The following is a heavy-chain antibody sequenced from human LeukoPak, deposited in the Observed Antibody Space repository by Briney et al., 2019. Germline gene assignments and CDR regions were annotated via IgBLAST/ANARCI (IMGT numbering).Heavy chain of an antibody. J-gene: IGHJ4*02. V-gene: IGHV3-30-3*01. CDR1: GFTFSTYA. CDR2: ISYDGSNK. CDR3: ARGSTYYDSSGQVPFDY. Sequence: GGSLRLSCAASGFTFSTYAVHWVRQAPGKGLEWVAVISYDGSNKYYGDSVKGRFTISRDNGKNTLYLQMNSLRAEDTAVYYCARGSTYYDSSGQVPFDYWGQGTLVTVSS. D-gene: IGHD3-22*01.